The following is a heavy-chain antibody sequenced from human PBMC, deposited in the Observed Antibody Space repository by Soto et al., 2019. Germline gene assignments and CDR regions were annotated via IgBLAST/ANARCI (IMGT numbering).Heavy chain of an antibody. CDR2: IYYNGNT. Sequence: PSETLSLTCTVSGGSISNDDFYWSWIRQPPGKGLEWIGHIYYNGNTYYNPSLKSRLTMSLDTSQNQFSLHLSSVIAADSASYFCARATTVTSSFFYYGLDVWGQGTTVTVS. D-gene: IGHD4-17*01. V-gene: IGHV4-30-4*08. CDR1: GGSISNDDFY. CDR3: ARATTVTSSFFYYGLDV. J-gene: IGHJ6*02.